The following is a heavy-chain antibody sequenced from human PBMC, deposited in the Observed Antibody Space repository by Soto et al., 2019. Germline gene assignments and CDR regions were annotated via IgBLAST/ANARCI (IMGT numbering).Heavy chain of an antibody. CDR2: ISSSSSTI. J-gene: IGHJ6*03. CDR3: ARVYNWARLGYMDV. D-gene: IGHD1-20*01. CDR1: GFTFSSYS. Sequence: PGGSLRLSCAASGFTFSSYSMNWVRQAPGKGLEWVSYISSSSSTIYYADSVKGRFTISRDNAKNSLYLQMNSLRAEDTAVYYCARVYNWARLGYMDVWGKGTTVTVSS. V-gene: IGHV3-48*04.